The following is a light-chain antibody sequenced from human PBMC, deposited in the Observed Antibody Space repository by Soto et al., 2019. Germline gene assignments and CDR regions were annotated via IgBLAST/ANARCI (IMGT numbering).Light chain of an antibody. V-gene: IGLV1-40*01. CDR1: SSNIGSTYD. CDR3: QSYDDSLSVHYV. CDR2: GNT. Sequence: QSVLTQPPSVSGAPGQRVTISCTGSSSNIGSTYDVQWYQQLPGTAPKLLIHGNTDRPSGVPDRFSGSKSGTSASLAITGLQAEDEADYYCQSYDDSLSVHYVFGTGTQLTVL. J-gene: IGLJ1*01.